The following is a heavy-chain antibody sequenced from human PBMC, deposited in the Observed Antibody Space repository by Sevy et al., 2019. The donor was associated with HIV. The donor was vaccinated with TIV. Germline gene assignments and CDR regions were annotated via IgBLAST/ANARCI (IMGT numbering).Heavy chain of an antibody. V-gene: IGHV1-18*01. CDR1: GHTLSEYG. J-gene: IGHJ6*04. Sequence: ASVKVSCKAVGHTLSEYGITWVRQAPGQGLEWMGWISPYNFNAKYAKNVQGRVIMTIDTSTNIAYMEMRGLRSDDTAVYYCAIGLTGYLDVWGTGTSVTVSS. CDR2: ISPYNFNA. D-gene: IGHD2-15*01. CDR3: AIGLTGYLDV.